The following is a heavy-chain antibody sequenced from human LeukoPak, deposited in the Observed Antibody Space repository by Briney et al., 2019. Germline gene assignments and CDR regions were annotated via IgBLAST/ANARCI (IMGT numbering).Heavy chain of an antibody. D-gene: IGHD6-13*01. V-gene: IGHV3-7*01. Sequence: PGGSLSLSCEVSGFTFTDYLMNWVRQAPGKGPEWVASIRQDGSEKTYVDSVKGRFTISRDNTKNSLSLQLNGLRAEDRAVYYCARDGTAAGLYFDLWGQGTLVTVSS. CDR3: ARDGTAAGLYFDL. J-gene: IGHJ4*01. CDR2: IRQDGSEK. CDR1: GFTFTDYL.